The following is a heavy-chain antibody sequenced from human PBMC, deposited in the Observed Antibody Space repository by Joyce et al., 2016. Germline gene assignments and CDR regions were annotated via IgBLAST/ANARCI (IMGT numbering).Heavy chain of an antibody. Sequence: QVQLVESGGGVVQPGRSLRLSCAASGFTFSSYGMHWVRQAPGEGLEGVAAISYDGSNKYYTDAVQGRFTISRDNSKNTLYLQMNSLRPEDTAVYYCAQGGAWELARYDNWGQGTLVTVSS. CDR2: ISYDGSNK. CDR3: AQGGAWELARYDN. CDR1: GFTFSSYG. V-gene: IGHV3-30*18. J-gene: IGHJ4*02. D-gene: IGHD1-1*01.